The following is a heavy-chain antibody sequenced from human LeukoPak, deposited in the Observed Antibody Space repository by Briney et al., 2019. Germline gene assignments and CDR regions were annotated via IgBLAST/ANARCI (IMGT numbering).Heavy chain of an antibody. Sequence: SETLSLTCTVSGGSVSSSTYYWNWIRQPPGEGLEWIGYIYNSGSTNYNPSFKSRLTISVDTSRNQFSLKVNSVTAADTAVYYCARGQVGATQLFDYWGQGTRVTVSS. J-gene: IGHJ4*02. CDR2: IYNSGST. V-gene: IGHV4-61*01. CDR3: ARGQVGATQLFDY. D-gene: IGHD1-26*01. CDR1: GGSVSSSTYY.